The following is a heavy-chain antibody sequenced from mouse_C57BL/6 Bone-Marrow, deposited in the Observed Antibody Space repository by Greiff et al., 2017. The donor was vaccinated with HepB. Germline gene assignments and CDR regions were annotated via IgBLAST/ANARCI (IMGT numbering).Heavy chain of an antibody. CDR3: ARRLLLYFDY. Sequence: EVKLVESGGDLVKPGGSLKLSCAASGFTFSSYGMSWVRQTPDKRLEWVATISRGGSYTYYPDSVKGRFTISRDKSKNTLYLQMMSLKSEDTAMYYCARRLLLYFDYWGQGTTLTVSS. CDR1: GFTFSSYG. J-gene: IGHJ2*01. V-gene: IGHV5-6*02. D-gene: IGHD1-1*01. CDR2: ISRGGSYT.